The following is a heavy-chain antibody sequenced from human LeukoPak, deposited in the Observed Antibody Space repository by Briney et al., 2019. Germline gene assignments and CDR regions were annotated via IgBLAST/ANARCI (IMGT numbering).Heavy chain of an antibody. CDR3: ARDPYSGSYGNYYYYFMDV. J-gene: IGHJ6*03. CDR2: ITSGSSYI. Sequence: GGSLRLSCAASGFTFSSHNMNWVRQAPGKGLEWVSSITSGSSYIYYADSVKGRFTISRDNAKNSLFLQMNSLRAEDTAVYYCARDPYSGSYGNYYYYFMDVWGKGTTVTISS. D-gene: IGHD1-26*01. V-gene: IGHV3-21*01. CDR1: GFTFSSHN.